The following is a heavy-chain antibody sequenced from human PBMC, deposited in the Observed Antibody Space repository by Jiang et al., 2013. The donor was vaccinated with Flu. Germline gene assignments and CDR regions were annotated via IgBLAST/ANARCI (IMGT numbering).Heavy chain of an antibody. CDR2: ISTYNGNS. D-gene: IGHD7-27*01. V-gene: IGHV1-18*04. Sequence: GAEVKKPGASVKVSCKASGYSFTDYGITWVRQAPGQGPEWMGWISTYNGNSNYAQKFQSRITMTTETSTNTAYMELSSLRSDDTAAYYCARSASGRVSPTGDYMDVWGKGTTVTVSS. J-gene: IGHJ6*03. CDR3: ARSASGRVSPTGDYMDV. CDR1: GYSFTDYG.